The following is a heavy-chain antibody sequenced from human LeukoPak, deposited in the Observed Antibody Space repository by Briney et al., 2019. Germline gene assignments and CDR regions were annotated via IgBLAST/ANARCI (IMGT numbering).Heavy chain of an antibody. Sequence: SEALSLTCTVSGGSISSYYWSWIRQPPGKGLEWIGYIYYSGSTNYNPSLKSRVSISVDTSKNQFSLKLSSVTAADTAVYYCARHTGSYSFDYWGQGTLVTVSS. CDR1: GGSISSYY. V-gene: IGHV4-59*01. CDR2: IYYSGST. CDR3: ARHTGSYSFDY. D-gene: IGHD5-18*01. J-gene: IGHJ4*02.